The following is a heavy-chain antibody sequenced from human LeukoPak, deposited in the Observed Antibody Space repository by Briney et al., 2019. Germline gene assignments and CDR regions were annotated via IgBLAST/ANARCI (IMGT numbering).Heavy chain of an antibody. V-gene: IGHV5-51*01. CDR3: ARIEGSTFDY. CDR1: GYSFSTYW. CDR2: IYPGDSDA. Sequence: GESLKISCKASGYSFSTYWIGWVRQMPGKGLECMGVIYPGDSDARYSPSFQGLVAISSDKSTNTAYLQWSSLKASDSAMYYCARIEGSTFDYWGQGTLVTVSS. J-gene: IGHJ4*02.